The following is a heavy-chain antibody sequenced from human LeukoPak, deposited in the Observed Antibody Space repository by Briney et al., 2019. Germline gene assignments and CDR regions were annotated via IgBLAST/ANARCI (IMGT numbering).Heavy chain of an antibody. Sequence: PGGSLRLSCAASGFTVSSNYMSWVRQAPGKGLEWVSVLSSGGDAFYADSVKGRFTTSRDISKNTLYLQMNSLRAEDTALYFCARGRTTSYFDYWGQGTLVTVSS. CDR1: GFTVSSNY. J-gene: IGHJ4*02. CDR2: LSSGGDA. CDR3: ARGRTTSYFDY. V-gene: IGHV3-53*01. D-gene: IGHD1-7*01.